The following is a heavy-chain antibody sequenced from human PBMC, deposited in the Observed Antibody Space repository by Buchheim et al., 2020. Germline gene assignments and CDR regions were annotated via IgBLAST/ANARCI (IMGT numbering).Heavy chain of an antibody. D-gene: IGHD3-22*01. J-gene: IGHJ6*02. V-gene: IGHV4-31*03. CDR2: IYYSGST. CDR1: GGSISSGGYY. CDR3: ARDHRIVVVHTAYYYGMDV. Sequence: QVQLQESGPGLVKPSQTLSLTCTVSGGSISSGGYYWSWIRQHPGKGLEWIGYIYYSGSTYYNPSLKSRVTISVDPYKNQFSLKLSSVTAADTAVYYCARDHRIVVVHTAYYYGMDVWGQGTT.